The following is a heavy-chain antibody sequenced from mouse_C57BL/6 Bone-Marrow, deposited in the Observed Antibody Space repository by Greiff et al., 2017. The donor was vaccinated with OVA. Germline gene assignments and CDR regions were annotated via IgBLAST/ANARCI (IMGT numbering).Heavy chain of an antibody. J-gene: IGHJ3*01. V-gene: IGHV7-1*01. CDR1: GFTFSDFY. CDR3: ARDDGGNYSWFAY. D-gene: IGHD2-1*01. Sequence: EVKLMESGGGLVQSGRSLRLSCATSGFTFSDFYMEWVRQAPGKGLEWIAASRNKANDYTTEYSASVKGRFIVSRDTSQSILYLQMNALRAEDTAIYYCARDDGGNYSWFAYWGQGTLVTVSA. CDR2: SRNKANDYTT.